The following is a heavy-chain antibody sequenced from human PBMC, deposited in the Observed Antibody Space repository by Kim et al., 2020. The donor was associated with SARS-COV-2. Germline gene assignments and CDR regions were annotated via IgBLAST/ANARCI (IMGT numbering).Heavy chain of an antibody. CDR3: AREREHTHGRTFDY. V-gene: IGHV4-59*01. D-gene: IGHD2-15*01. CDR2: IYYRWTT. J-gene: IGHJ4*02. Sequence: SETLSLTCTVSGGSISTYFWSWIRQSPGQGLERIGYIYYRWTTSYNPSLKSRVPISIDTSTNQFPLKMTSVTAAATAVYFCAREREHTHGRTFDYWGQGT. CDR1: GGSISTYF.